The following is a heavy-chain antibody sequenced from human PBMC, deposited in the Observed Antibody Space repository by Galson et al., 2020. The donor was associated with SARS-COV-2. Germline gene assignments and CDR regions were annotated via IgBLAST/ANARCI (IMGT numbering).Heavy chain of an antibody. Sequence: GGSLRLSCAASGSTFSSYAMHWVRQAPGKGLEWVAVISYDGSTKYYADSVKGRLTISRDNSKNTLYRQMTSLRAEDTAVYYYARPDSGGYYGSFGYGGQGTRVTVSS. D-gene: IGHD1-26*01. CDR2: ISYDGSTK. V-gene: IGHV3-30*04. J-gene: IGHJ4*02. CDR1: GSTFSSYA. CDR3: ARPDSGGYYGSFGY.